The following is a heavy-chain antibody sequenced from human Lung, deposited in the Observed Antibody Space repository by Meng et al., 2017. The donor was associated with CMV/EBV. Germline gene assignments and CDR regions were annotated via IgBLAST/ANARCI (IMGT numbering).Heavy chain of an antibody. V-gene: IGHV1-18*01. CDR2: ISAYNGNT. Sequence: QVQLVQSGAEVNKPGASVKVSCKASDYTFNRNGISWVRQAPGQGLEWMGWISAYNGNTKYAQKLQGRVTMTTDTHTNTAFMELRSLTSDDTAVYYCASGTPGRSYCDYWGQGTLVTVSS. CDR3: ASGTPGRSYCDY. J-gene: IGHJ4*02. D-gene: IGHD2-15*01. CDR1: DYTFNRNG.